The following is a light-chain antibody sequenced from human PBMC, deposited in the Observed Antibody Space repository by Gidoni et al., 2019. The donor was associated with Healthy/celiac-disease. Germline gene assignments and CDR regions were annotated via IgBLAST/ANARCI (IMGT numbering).Light chain of an antibody. CDR2: AAS. Sequence: DIQMTQSPSSLSASVGDRVTITCRASQGISNSLAWYQQKPGQAPKLLLYAASRLESGVPSRFSGSGSGTDYTLTISSLQPEDFATYYCQQYYSTPQRTFGQGTKVEIK. J-gene: IGKJ1*01. CDR3: QQYYSTPQRT. V-gene: IGKV1-NL1*01. CDR1: QGISNS.